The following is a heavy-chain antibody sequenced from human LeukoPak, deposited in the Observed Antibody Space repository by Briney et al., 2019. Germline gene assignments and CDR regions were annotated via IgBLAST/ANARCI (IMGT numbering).Heavy chain of an antibody. D-gene: IGHD6-13*01. CDR3: AKGGSSWYGWDY. V-gene: IGHV3-23*01. CDR1: GFTFSSYA. J-gene: IGHJ4*02. Sequence: GGSLRLSCAASGFTFSSYAMSWVRQAPGKGLEWVSTISGSGGSTYYADSVKGRFTISRDNSKNTLYLQMNSLRAEDTAVYYCAKGGSSWYGWDYWGQGTLVTVSS. CDR2: ISGSGGST.